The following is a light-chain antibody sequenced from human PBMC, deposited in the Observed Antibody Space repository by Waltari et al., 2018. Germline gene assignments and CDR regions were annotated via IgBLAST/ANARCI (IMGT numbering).Light chain of an antibody. V-gene: IGKV2-24*01. CDR3: LQATKFPRS. CDR1: QSLEHSDGSTY. CDR2: EIA. J-gene: IGKJ2*01. Sequence: DIVMTQTPSSSPVTLGQTASISCRSSQSLEHSDGSTYLSWRQQRPGQPASLLIYEIANRFAGVPDRFSGSGSGTDFTLKISRVEAEDVCVYYCLQATKFPRSFGQGTKLDI.